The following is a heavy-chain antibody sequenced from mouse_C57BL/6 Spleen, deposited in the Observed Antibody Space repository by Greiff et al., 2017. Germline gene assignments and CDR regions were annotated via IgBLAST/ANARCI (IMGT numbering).Heavy chain of an antibody. Sequence: EVQGVESGEGLVKPGGSLKLSCAASGFTFSSYAMSWVRQTPEKRLEWVAYISSGGDYIYYADTVKGRFTISRDNARNTLYLQMSSLKSEDTAMYYCTRDPPYGYDPHWYFDVWGTGTTVTVSS. CDR2: ISSGGDYI. V-gene: IGHV5-9-1*02. CDR3: TRDPPYGYDPHWYFDV. J-gene: IGHJ1*03. CDR1: GFTFSSYA. D-gene: IGHD2-2*01.